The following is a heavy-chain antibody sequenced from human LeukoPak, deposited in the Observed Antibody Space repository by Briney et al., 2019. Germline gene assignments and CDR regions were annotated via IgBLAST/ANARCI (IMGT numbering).Heavy chain of an antibody. CDR1: GDSISTSKSY. J-gene: IGHJ4*02. V-gene: IGHV4-39*01. D-gene: IGHD6-19*01. CDR3: AKGTSSGWYYFDY. CDR2: IYYTGNT. Sequence: PSETLSLTCTVSGDSISTSKSYWGWIRQPPLKGLEWIGSIYYTGNTYYNASLKSRVTISVDTSKNQFSLSLTSVTAADTAVYYCAKGTSSGWYYFDYWGQGTLVTVSS.